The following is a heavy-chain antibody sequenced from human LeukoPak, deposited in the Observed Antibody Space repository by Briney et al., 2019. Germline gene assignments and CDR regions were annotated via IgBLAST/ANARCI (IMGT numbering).Heavy chain of an antibody. CDR2: VSFNGNDK. J-gene: IGHJ5*02. Sequence: PGRSLRLSCAASGFTFRYYNMHWVRQAPGRGLEWVAVVSFNGNDKYYTDSVQGRFTISRDNSKNILFLHISSLTSDDTAVYLCARPPYSSGWWALDLWGQGTLVTVSS. V-gene: IGHV3-30*03. CDR1: GFTFRYYN. D-gene: IGHD6-13*01. CDR3: ARPPYSSGWWALDL.